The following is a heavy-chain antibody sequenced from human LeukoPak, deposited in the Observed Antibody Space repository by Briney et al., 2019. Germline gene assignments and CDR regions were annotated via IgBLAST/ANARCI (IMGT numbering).Heavy chain of an antibody. Sequence: PGGSLRLSCTVSGFTVSSNSMSWVRQAPGKGLEWVSFIYSDNTHYSDSVKGRFTISRDNSKNTLYLQMNSLRAEDTALYYCAKSKEDCCGSFDPWGQGTLVTVSS. D-gene: IGHD6-25*01. CDR3: AKSKEDCCGSFDP. V-gene: IGHV3-53*01. CDR2: IYSDNT. CDR1: GFTVSSNS. J-gene: IGHJ5*02.